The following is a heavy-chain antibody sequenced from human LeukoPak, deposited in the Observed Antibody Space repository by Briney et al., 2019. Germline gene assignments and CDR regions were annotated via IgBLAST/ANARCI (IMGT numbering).Heavy chain of an antibody. Sequence: GGSLRLSCAASGFTFSSYAMSWVRQAPGKGLVWVSAISGSGGSTYYADSVKGRFTISRDNSKNTLYLQMNSLRAEDTAVYCCAKDPYSNYRGYYFDYWGQGTLVTVSS. CDR3: AKDPYSNYRGYYFDY. V-gene: IGHV3-23*01. D-gene: IGHD4-11*01. J-gene: IGHJ4*02. CDR1: GFTFSSYA. CDR2: ISGSGGST.